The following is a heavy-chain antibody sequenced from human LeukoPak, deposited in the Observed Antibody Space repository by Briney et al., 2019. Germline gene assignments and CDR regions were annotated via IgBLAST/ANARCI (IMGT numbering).Heavy chain of an antibody. CDR3: ARQLYCRGDSCSYGMDV. CDR1: GGSVSSGSYY. D-gene: IGHD2-15*01. V-gene: IGHV4-39*01. J-gene: IGHJ6*02. Sequence: PSETLSLTCTVSGGSVSSGSYYWSWIRQPPGKGLEWIGSIYYSGTTYYNPSLKSRVTISVDTSKNHFSLKLSSVTAADTAVYYCARQLYCRGDSCSYGMDVWGQGTTVTVSS. CDR2: IYYSGTT.